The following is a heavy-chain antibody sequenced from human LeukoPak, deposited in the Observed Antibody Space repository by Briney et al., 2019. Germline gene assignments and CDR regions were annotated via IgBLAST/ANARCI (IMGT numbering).Heavy chain of an antibody. V-gene: IGHV3-33*01. J-gene: IGHJ6*03. Sequence: PGGSLRLSCAASGFTFSSYGMHWVRQAPGKGLEWVAVIWYDRSNKYYADSVKGRFTISRDNSKNTLYLQMNSLRAEDTAVYYCARAAYSSSWHDYYYYYYMDVWGKGTTVTVSS. D-gene: IGHD6-13*01. CDR1: GFTFSSYG. CDR2: IWYDRSNK. CDR3: ARAAYSSSWHDYYYYYYMDV.